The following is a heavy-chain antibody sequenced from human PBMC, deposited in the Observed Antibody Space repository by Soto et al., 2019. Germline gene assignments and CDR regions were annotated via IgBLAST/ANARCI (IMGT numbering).Heavy chain of an antibody. CDR2: IIPIFGTV. J-gene: IGHJ6*02. V-gene: IGHV1-69*01. CDR1: GGTFSSYA. Sequence: QVQLVQSGAKVKKPGSSAKVSCKASGGTFSSYAISWVRQAPGQGLEWMGGIIPIFGTVDYAQKFQGRITITADESMITAHLELSSLRSEDTAVYYCARGPPSLDRSSFLGSYLYYGLDVWGQGTTVTVSS. CDR3: ARGPPSLDRSSFLGSYLYYGLDV. D-gene: IGHD1-26*01.